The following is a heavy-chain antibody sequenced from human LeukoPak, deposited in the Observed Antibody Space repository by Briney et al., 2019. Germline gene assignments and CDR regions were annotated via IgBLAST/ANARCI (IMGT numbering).Heavy chain of an antibody. CDR1: GIAVRTNY. V-gene: IGHV3-66*02. J-gene: IGHJ3*02. Sequence: GGSLRLSCAASGIAVRTNYISWVRQAPGKGLEWVSVIYAGGNTYDADSVKGRFTISRDNSKNTVYLQMNSLRSEDTAVYYCARGLLGHCSSISCYPGAFDNWGQGTMVSVSS. CDR3: ARGLLGHCSSISCYPGAFDN. CDR2: IYAGGNT. D-gene: IGHD2-2*01.